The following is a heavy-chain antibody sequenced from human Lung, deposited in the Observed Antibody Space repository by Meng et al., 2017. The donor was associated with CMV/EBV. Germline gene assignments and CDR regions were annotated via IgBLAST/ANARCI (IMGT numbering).Heavy chain of an antibody. D-gene: IGHD2-2*01. J-gene: IGHJ6*02. Sequence: SERLSLTCIVAGGSISSYYCSWIRQPPGKGLEWIGYIYYSGSTNYNPSLKSRVTISVDTSKNQFSLKLSSVTAADTAVYYCARDLGYCSSTSCYYYYGMDVWGQGTXVTVSS. CDR2: IYYSGST. CDR3: ARDLGYCSSTSCYYYYGMDV. CDR1: GGSISSYY. V-gene: IGHV4-59*01.